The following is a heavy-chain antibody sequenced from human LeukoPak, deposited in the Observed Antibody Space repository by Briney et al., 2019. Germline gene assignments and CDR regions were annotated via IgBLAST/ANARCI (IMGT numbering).Heavy chain of an antibody. CDR2: INHSGST. Sequence: SETLSLTCTVSGGSISSSSYYWGWIRQPPGKGLEWIGEINHSGSTNYNPSLKSRVTISVDTSKNQFSLKLSSVTAADTAVYYCARGYLAYYDSSGYVPYYFDYWGQGTLVTVSS. CDR3: ARGYLAYYDSSGYVPYYFDY. CDR1: GGSISSSSYY. D-gene: IGHD3-22*01. J-gene: IGHJ4*02. V-gene: IGHV4-39*07.